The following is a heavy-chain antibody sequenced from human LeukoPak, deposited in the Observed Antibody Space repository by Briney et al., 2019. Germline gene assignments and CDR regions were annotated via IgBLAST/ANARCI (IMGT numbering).Heavy chain of an antibody. CDR1: GGSFSGYY. CDR2: INHSGST. J-gene: IGHJ6*03. V-gene: IGHV4-34*01. Sequence: SETLSLTCAVYGGSFSGYYWSWIRQPPGKGLEWIGEINHSGSTNYNPSLKSRVTISVDTSKNQFSLKLSSVTAADTAVYYCARVAAAVNPRQTYYYYMDAWGKGTTVTVSS. CDR3: ARVAAAVNPRQTYYYYMDA. D-gene: IGHD6-13*01.